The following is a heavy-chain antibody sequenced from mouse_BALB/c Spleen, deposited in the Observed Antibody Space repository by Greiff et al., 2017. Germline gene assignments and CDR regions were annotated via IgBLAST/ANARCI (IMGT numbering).Heavy chain of an antibody. CDR3: VRGYAMDY. Sequence: QVQLQQSGPGLVAPSQSLSITCTVSGFSLTSYDISWIRQPPGKGLEWLGVIWTGGGTNYNSAFMSRLSISKDNSKSQVFLKMNSLQTDDTAIYYCVRGYAMDYWGQGTSVTVSS. J-gene: IGHJ4*01. V-gene: IGHV2-9-2*01. CDR2: IWTGGGT. CDR1: GFSLTSYD.